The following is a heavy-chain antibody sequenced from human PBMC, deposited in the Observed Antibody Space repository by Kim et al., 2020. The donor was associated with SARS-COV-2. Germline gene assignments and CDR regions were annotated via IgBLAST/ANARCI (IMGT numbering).Heavy chain of an antibody. D-gene: IGHD3-22*01. CDR1: GGSFSGYY. J-gene: IGHJ5*02. V-gene: IGHV4-34*01. Sequence: SETLSLTCAVYGGSFSGYYWSWIRQPPGKGLEWIGEINHSGSTNYNPSLKSRVTISVDTSKNQFSLKLSSVTAADTAVYYCARTGDYDSSGRKRGYWFDPWGQGTLVTVSS. CDR3: ARTGDYDSSGRKRGYWFDP. CDR2: INHSGST.